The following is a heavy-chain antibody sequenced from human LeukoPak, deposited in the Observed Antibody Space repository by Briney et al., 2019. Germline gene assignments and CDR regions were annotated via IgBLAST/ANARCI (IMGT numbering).Heavy chain of an antibody. J-gene: IGHJ4*02. V-gene: IGHV3-43*02. CDR1: GFNFDEYV. D-gene: IGHD5-12*01. CDR2: ISADGGST. Sequence: GGSLRLSCAATGFNFDEYVLHWVRQAPGKGLEWVSLISADGGSTYYADSVKGRFTISIDKSKNSLYLQMNSLSTGDTALYYCAKDRWLRDRRPIDYWGQGTLVTVSS. CDR3: AKDRWLRDRRPIDY.